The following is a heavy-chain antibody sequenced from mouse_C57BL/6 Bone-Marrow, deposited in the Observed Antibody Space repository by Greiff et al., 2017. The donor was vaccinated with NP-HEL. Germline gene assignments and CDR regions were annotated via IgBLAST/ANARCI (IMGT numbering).Heavy chain of an antibody. V-gene: IGHV1-72*01. J-gene: IGHJ4*01. CDR1: GYTFTSSW. D-gene: IGHD2-2*01. CDR3: ARYGYVAYYCAMDY. CDR2: IDPNSGGT. Sequence: VQLQQPGAELVKPGASVKLSCKASGYTFTSSWMHWVKQRPGRGLEWIGRIDPNSGGTKYTEKFKSKATLTVDKPSSTAYMPLSSLTSEDSAVDYCARYGYVAYYCAMDYWGQGTSVTVSS.